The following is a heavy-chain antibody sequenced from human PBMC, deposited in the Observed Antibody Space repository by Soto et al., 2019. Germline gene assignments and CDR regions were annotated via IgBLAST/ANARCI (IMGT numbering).Heavy chain of an antibody. J-gene: IGHJ5*02. CDR2: INHSGST. CDR3: ARGLADITIFGVVTKGRIDP. Sequence: SETLSLTCAVYGGSFSGYYWSWIRQPPGKGLEWIGEINHSGSTNYNPSLKSRVTISVDTSKNQFSLKLSSVTAADTAVYYCARGLADITIFGVVTKGRIDPSGQGTLVTVST. V-gene: IGHV4-34*01. CDR1: GGSFSGYY. D-gene: IGHD3-3*01.